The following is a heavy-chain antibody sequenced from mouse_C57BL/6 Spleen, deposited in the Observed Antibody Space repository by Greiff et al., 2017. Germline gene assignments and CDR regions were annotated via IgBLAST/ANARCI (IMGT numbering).Heavy chain of an antibody. CDR1: GFTFSDYG. Sequence: EVKLMESGGGLVQPGGSLKLSCAASGFTFSDYGMAWVRQAPRKGPEWVAFISNLAYSIYYADTVTGRFTISRENAKNTLYLEMSSLRSEDTAMYYCARPYGNYEAWFAYWGQGTLVTVSA. V-gene: IGHV5-15*01. CDR3: ARPYGNYEAWFAY. J-gene: IGHJ3*01. D-gene: IGHD2-1*01. CDR2: ISNLAYSI.